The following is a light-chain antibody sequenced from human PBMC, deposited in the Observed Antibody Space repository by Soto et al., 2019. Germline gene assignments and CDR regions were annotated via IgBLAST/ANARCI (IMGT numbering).Light chain of an antibody. J-gene: IGLJ1*01. V-gene: IGLV1-44*01. CDR2: SNN. CDR1: SSNIGSNT. Sequence: QSVLTQPPSASGTPGQRVTISCSGSSSNIGSNTVNWYQQLPGTAPKLLIYSNNQRPSGVPDRFSGSKSGTSASLAISGLQSEDEADYYCAAWDDSMNGLYFFGTGTKLTVL. CDR3: AAWDDSMNGLYF.